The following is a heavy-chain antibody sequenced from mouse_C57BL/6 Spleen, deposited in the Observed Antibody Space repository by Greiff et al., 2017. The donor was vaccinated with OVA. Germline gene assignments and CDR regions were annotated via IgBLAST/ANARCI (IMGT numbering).Heavy chain of an antibody. CDR3: ARENYGSLLDY. V-gene: IGHV1-61*01. D-gene: IGHD1-1*01. J-gene: IGHJ2*01. Sequence: QVQLKQPGAELVRPGSSVKLSCKASGYTFTSYWMDWVKQRPGQGLEWIGNIYPSDSETHYNQKFKDKATLTVDKSSSTAYMQLSSLTSEDSAVYYCARENYGSLLDYWGQGTTLTVSS. CDR2: IYPSDSET. CDR1: GYTFTSYW.